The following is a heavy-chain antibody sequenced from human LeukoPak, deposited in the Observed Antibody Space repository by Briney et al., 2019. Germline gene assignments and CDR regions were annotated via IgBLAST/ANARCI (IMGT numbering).Heavy chain of an antibody. Sequence: SETLSLTCTVSGGSISSGSYYWSWIRQPAGKGLEWIGRIYTSGSTNYNPSLESRVTMSVDTSNNQFSLKLRSVTAADTAVYYCARPGVGSGRYGAFDIWGQGTMVTVSS. CDR2: IYTSGST. V-gene: IGHV4-61*02. J-gene: IGHJ3*02. CDR3: ARPGVGSGRYGAFDI. D-gene: IGHD5-18*01. CDR1: GGSISSGSYY.